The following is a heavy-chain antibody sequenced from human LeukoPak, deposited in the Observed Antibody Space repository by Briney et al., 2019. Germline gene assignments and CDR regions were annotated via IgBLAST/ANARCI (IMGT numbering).Heavy chain of an antibody. CDR2: IYYSGST. Sequence: SQTLSLTCTVSGGSISSGDYYWSWLRQPPGTGLEWIGYIYYSGSTYYNPSLKSRVTISVDTSKNQFSLKLSSVTAADTAVHYCARARYCSSTSCYGGDFDYWGQGTLVTVSS. CDR1: GGSISSGDYY. V-gene: IGHV4-30-4*01. J-gene: IGHJ4*02. D-gene: IGHD2-2*01. CDR3: ARARYCSSTSCYGGDFDY.